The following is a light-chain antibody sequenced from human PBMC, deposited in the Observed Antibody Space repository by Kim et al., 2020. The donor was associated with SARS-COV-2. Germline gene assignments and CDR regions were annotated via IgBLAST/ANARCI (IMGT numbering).Light chain of an antibody. CDR1: QSVSSN. CDR2: GAS. Sequence: EIVMTQSPAPLSVSPGERATLSYRASQSVSSNLAWYQQKPGQAPRLLIYGASTRATGIPARFSGSGSGTEFTLTISSLQSEDFAVYYCQQYNNWPPWTFGQGTKVDIK. CDR3: QQYNNWPPWT. J-gene: IGKJ1*01. V-gene: IGKV3-15*01.